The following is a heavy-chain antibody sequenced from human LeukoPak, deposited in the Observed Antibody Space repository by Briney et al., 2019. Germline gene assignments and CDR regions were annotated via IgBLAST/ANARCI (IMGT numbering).Heavy chain of an antibody. D-gene: IGHD5-18*01. J-gene: IGHJ5*02. CDR3: ARGGYTYGFVAKFDP. V-gene: IGHV4-59*01. CDR2: IYYSGST. CDR1: GDSISRYY. Sequence: SETLSLTCTVSGDSISRYYWSWIRQPPGKGLEWIGYIYYSGSTNYNPSLKSRVTISLDTSKHQFSLKLSSVTAADTAVYYCARGGYTYGFVAKFDPWGQGTLVSVSS.